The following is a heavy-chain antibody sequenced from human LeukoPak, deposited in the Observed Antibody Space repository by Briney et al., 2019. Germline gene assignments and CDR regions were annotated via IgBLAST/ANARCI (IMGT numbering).Heavy chain of an antibody. V-gene: IGHV3-23*01. D-gene: IGHD6-19*01. CDR3: TKDLMTGFSNDWHFGS. CDR2: TSGDEDST. Sequence: GGSLRLSCAASGFTFKSFAMSWVRQAPGKGLEWVAVTSGDEDSTHYAESVRGRFIISTDNSKSSLYLQMNSLRAEATAAYYCTKDLMTGFSNDWHFGSWGQGTLVTVSS. CDR1: GFTFKSFA. J-gene: IGHJ4*02.